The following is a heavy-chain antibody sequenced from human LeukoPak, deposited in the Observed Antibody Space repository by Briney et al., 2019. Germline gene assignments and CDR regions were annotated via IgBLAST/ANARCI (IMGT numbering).Heavy chain of an antibody. J-gene: IGHJ4*02. CDR2: ISANTGKT. CDR3: AKVAGDRMDY. Sequence: ASVKVSCKTSGYSFATYGLCWVRPAPGDGLEWMGWISANTGKTSYAQKFQDRVTMTTDTSTTTAYMELRSLRLDDTAVYFCAKVAGDRMDYWGQGTLVTVSS. V-gene: IGHV1-18*01. D-gene: IGHD6-13*01. CDR1: GYSFATYG.